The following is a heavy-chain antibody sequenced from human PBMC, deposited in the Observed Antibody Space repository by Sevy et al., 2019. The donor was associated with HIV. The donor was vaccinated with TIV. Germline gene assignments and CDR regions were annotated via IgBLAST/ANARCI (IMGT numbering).Heavy chain of an antibody. Sequence: SETLSLTCAVSGGSFSGYYWSWIRQPPGKGLEWIGEINHSGSTNYNPSLKSRVTISVDTSKNQFSLKLSSVTAADTAVYYCARENPGMLVTLDYWGQGTLVTVSS. J-gene: IGHJ4*02. D-gene: IGHD2-8*01. CDR2: INHSGST. CDR3: ARENPGMLVTLDY. CDR1: GGSFSGYY. V-gene: IGHV4-34*01.